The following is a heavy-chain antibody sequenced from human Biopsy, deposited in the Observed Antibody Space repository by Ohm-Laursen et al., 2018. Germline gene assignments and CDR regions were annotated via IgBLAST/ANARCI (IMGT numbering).Heavy chain of an antibody. Sequence: SQTLSLTCSVSGGSLNNHYWSWIRQSPGKGLEWLGYIYSSGRANYNPSLKSRIIVSVDTSKNQLSLKVTSVTAADTAVVFCARDSRGGHLNTTLITGKNLDSWGQGILVTVSS. CDR1: GGSLNNHY. CDR2: IYSSGRA. CDR3: ARDSRGGHLNTTLITGKNLDS. D-gene: IGHD3-16*01. J-gene: IGHJ4*02. V-gene: IGHV4-59*11.